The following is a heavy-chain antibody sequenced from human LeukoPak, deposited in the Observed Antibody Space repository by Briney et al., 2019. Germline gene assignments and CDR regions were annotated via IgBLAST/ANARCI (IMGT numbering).Heavy chain of an antibody. J-gene: IGHJ4*02. D-gene: IGHD2-15*01. CDR2: ISASAGIT. CDR1: GFIFSSFS. V-gene: IGHV3-23*01. Sequence: PGGSLRLSCAASGFIFSSFSMSWVRQTPGKGLEWVSDISASAGITKYADSVKGRFIISRDNSKNTLFLQMNSLTAEDTAVYYCATGAASIGWLSHDHWGQGTLVTVSS. CDR3: ATGAASIGWLSHDH.